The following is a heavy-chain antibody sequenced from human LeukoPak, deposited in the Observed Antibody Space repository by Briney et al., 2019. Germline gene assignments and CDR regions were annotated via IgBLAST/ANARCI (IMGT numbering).Heavy chain of an antibody. Sequence: QPGRSLRLSCAASGFTFSSYGMHWVRQAPGKGLEWVAVISYAGSTEYYADSVKGRFTISRDNSKNTLYLQINSLRAEDTAVYYCTKEPIPVAGGYYFDYWGQGTLVTVSS. CDR3: TKEPIPVAGGYYFDY. CDR1: GFTFSSYG. J-gene: IGHJ4*02. D-gene: IGHD6-19*01. CDR2: ISYAGSTE. V-gene: IGHV3-30*18.